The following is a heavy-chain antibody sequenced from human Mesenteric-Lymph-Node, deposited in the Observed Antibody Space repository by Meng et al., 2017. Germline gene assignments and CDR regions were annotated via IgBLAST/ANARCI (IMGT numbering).Heavy chain of an antibody. Sequence: GGSLRLSCAASGCTFSSYSMNWVRQAPGKGLEWVSSISSSSSYIYYADSVKGRFTISRDNAKNSLYLQMNSLRAEDTAVYYCARAFSSGWSWYAFDIWGQGTMVTVSS. V-gene: IGHV3-21*01. CDR1: GCTFSSYS. CDR3: ARAFSSGWSWYAFDI. J-gene: IGHJ3*02. D-gene: IGHD6-19*01. CDR2: ISSSSSYI.